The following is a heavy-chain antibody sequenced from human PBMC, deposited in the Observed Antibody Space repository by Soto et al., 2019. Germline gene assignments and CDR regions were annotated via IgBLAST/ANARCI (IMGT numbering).Heavy chain of an antibody. CDR3: ATSIAVANKGSEYYYYYGMDV. D-gene: IGHD6-19*01. Sequence: ASVKVSCKVSGYTLTELSMHWVRQAPGKGLEWMGGFDPEDGETIYAQKFQGRVTMTEDTSTDTAYMELSSLRSEDTAVYYCATSIAVANKGSEYYYYYGMDVWGQGTTVTVSS. J-gene: IGHJ6*02. CDR2: FDPEDGET. V-gene: IGHV1-24*01. CDR1: GYTLTELS.